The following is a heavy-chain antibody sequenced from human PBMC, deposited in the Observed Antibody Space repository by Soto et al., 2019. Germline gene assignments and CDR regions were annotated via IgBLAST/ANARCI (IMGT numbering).Heavy chain of an antibody. CDR2: ISASGGST. CDR1: GFTFTNYA. J-gene: IGHJ4*02. D-gene: IGHD2-2*01. Sequence: EVQLLESGGGLVQPGESLRLSCAASGFTFTNYAMSWVRQAPGKGLEWVSTISASGGSTYYVDSVKGRFSISRDNSKNTLYMQMSSMIAEVTALYFCAKDQNSPAHDYWGEGTLVTVSS. CDR3: AKDQNSPAHDY. V-gene: IGHV3-23*01.